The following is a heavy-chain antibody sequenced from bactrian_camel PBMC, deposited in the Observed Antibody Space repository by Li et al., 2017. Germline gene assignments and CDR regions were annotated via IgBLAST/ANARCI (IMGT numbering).Heavy chain of an antibody. Sequence: HVQLVESGGGSVQAGGSLTLSCTASGPRNRRYCKGWYRQDPGKQRERVAAVHTLSDNTYYAESVEGRFTIARDNAKSMVYLQMERLKSEDTALYYCTNRISECVYYTSSDGCYSHRGKGTQVTVS. J-gene: IGHJ4*01. V-gene: IGHV3S54*01. D-gene: IGHD2*01. CDR2: VHTLSDNT. CDR1: GPRNRRYC.